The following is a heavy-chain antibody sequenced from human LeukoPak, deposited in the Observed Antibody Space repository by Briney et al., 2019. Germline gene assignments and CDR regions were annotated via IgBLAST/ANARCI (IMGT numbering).Heavy chain of an antibody. V-gene: IGHV4-4*08. J-gene: IGHJ4*02. Sequence: PSETLSLTCAVSGGFVSSHYWGWIRQPPGKGLQWIGNIRSTGEKNYNPSLKSRASISLDTSKSHLSLNLTSVFAADTAIYYCVRRDTGWNYFDYWGQGILVSVSS. D-gene: IGHD6-19*01. CDR3: VRRDTGWNYFDY. CDR2: IRSTGEK. CDR1: GGFVSSHY.